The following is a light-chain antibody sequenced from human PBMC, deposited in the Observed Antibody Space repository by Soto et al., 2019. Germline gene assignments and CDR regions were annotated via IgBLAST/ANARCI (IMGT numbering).Light chain of an antibody. CDR2: GAS. CDR3: HQYGSSPRT. CDR1: QSVSSNF. V-gene: IGKV3-20*01. Sequence: EXXXTXXPGTLSLSPGDRATLSCRASQSVSSNFLAWYQQKPGQAPRLLIYGASIRATGIPDRFSGSGSGTDFTLTIRRLEPEDFAMYFCHQYGSSPRTFGQGTKVEIK. J-gene: IGKJ1*01.